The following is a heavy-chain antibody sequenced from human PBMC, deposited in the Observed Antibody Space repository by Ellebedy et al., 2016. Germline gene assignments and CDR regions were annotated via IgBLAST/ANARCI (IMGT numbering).Heavy chain of an antibody. CDR2: FKPTTGDT. Sequence: ASVKVSCXASGYKFTDFYMHWVRQAPGQGLEWMGSFKPTTGDTNYAQKFQGRVTMTRDTSISTAYLEVSRLKSDDTAVYFCARSSLWDSLVIFPANLPDHWGQGTLVTVSS. CDR3: ARSSLWDSLVIFPANLPDH. CDR1: GYKFTDFY. V-gene: IGHV1-2*02. D-gene: IGHD3-9*01. J-gene: IGHJ4*02.